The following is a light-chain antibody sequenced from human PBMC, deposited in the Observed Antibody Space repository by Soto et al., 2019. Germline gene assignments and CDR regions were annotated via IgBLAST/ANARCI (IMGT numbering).Light chain of an antibody. CDR1: QSVSSN. Sequence: EIVVTQSPATLSVSPGERATLSCRASQSVSSNLAWYQQKTGQAPRLLIYDASNRATGIPARFSGSGSGTDCTLTISSLEPEDFEVYYCQQRSNWPLTFGQGTRLEIK. V-gene: IGKV3-11*01. J-gene: IGKJ5*01. CDR2: DAS. CDR3: QQRSNWPLT.